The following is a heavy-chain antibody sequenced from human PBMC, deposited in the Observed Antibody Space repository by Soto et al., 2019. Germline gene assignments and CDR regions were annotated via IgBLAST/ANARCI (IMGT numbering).Heavy chain of an antibody. D-gene: IGHD2-8*02. CDR1: GGSINNYY. V-gene: IGHV4-59*01. CDR2: IYYSGGT. Sequence: SETLSLTCTVSGGSINNYYWSWIRQPPGKGLEWIGYIYYSGGTNYNPSLKSRVTMSVDTSKNQFSLKLTSVTAADTAVYYCARKVRGSVLFFDYWGQGTRVTVSS. J-gene: IGHJ4*02. CDR3: ARKVRGSVLFFDY.